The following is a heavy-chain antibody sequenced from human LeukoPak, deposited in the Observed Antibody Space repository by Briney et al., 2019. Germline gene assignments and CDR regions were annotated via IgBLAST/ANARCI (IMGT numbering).Heavy chain of an antibody. CDR3: ARGNDFWSGYSGDAFDI. CDR1: GGSISSYY. Sequence: PSETLSLTCTVSGGSISSYYWSWIRQPPGKGLEWIGYIYYSGSTNYNPSLKGRVTISVDTSKNQFSLKLSSVTAADTAVYYCARGNDFWSGYSGDAFDIWGQGTMVTVSS. V-gene: IGHV4-59*01. D-gene: IGHD3-3*01. CDR2: IYYSGST. J-gene: IGHJ3*02.